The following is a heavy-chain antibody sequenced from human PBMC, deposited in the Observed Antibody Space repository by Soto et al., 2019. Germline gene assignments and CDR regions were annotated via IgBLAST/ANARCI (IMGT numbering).Heavy chain of an antibody. CDR3: AREGPPNIAARPRWFDP. V-gene: IGHV1-69*13. Sequence: ASVKVSCKASGGTFSSYAISWVRQAPGQGLEWMGGIIPIFGTANYAQKFQGRVTITADESTSTAYMELSSLRSEDTAVYYCAREGPPNIAARPRWFDPWGQGTLVTVSS. CDR1: GGTFSSYA. D-gene: IGHD6-6*01. J-gene: IGHJ5*02. CDR2: IIPIFGTA.